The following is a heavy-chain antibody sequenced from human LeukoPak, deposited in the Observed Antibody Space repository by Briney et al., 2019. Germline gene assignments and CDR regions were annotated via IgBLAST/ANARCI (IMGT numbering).Heavy chain of an antibody. J-gene: IGHJ4*02. CDR2: ISSSGSTI. D-gene: IGHD3-22*01. CDR3: AREPPNYYDSSGYYSPYFDY. Sequence: GGSLRLSCAASGFTFSSYEMNWVRQAPGKGLEWVSYISSSGSTIYYADSVKGRFTISRDNAKNSLYLQMNSLRAEDTAVYYCAREPPNYYDSSGYYSPYFDYWGQGTLVTVSS. V-gene: IGHV3-48*03. CDR1: GFTFSSYE.